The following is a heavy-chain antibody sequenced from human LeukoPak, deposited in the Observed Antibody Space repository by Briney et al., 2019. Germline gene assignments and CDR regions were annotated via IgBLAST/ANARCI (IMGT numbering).Heavy chain of an antibody. J-gene: IGHJ6*03. Sequence: GGCLRLSCAASGFTFSSYAMSWVRQAPGKGLEWVSAISGSGGSTYYADSVKGRFTISRDNSKNTLYLQMNSLRAEDTAVYYCAKGSSCWPPTLYMDVWGKGTTVTVSS. CDR3: AKGSSCWPPTLYMDV. V-gene: IGHV3-23*01. D-gene: IGHD6-13*01. CDR1: GFTFSSYA. CDR2: ISGSGGST.